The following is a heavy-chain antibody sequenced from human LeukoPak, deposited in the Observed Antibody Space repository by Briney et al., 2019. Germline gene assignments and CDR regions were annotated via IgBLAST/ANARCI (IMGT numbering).Heavy chain of an antibody. J-gene: IGHJ6*03. CDR3: ARGEAAALNYYYYYMDV. CDR2: IIPIFGTA. V-gene: IGHV1-69*05. D-gene: IGHD6-13*01. CDR1: GGTFSSYA. Sequence: RRASVKVSCKASGGTFSSYAISWVRQAPGQGLEWMGGIIPIFGTANYAQKFQGRVTITTDESTSTAYMELSSLRSEDTAVYYCARGEAAALNYYYYYMDVWGKGITVTVSS.